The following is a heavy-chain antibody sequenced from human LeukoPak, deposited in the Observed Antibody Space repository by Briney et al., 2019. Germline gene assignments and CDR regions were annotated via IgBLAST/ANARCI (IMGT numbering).Heavy chain of an antibody. D-gene: IGHD1-26*01. V-gene: IGHV4-59*01. CDR3: ARGDPSGRPGIGFDY. J-gene: IGHJ4*02. CDR1: GGSISSYY. Sequence: SSETLSLTCIVSGGSISSYYWSWIRQPPGKGLEWFGWFHDSRGTNYNPSLKSRVTLSLDTSKNQFFLKLNSVTAADTAVYYCARGDPSGRPGIGFDYWGQGTLVTVSS. CDR2: FHDSRGT.